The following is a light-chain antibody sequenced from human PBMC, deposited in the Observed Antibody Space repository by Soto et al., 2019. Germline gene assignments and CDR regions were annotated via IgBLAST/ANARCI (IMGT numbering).Light chain of an antibody. CDR3: AAWDDSLSGFHV. Sequence: QSVLTQPPSASGTPGQRVTISCSGSTPNIGTNYVYWYQQLPGTAPKLLIYRNDQRPSGVPDRFSGSKSGTSASLAISGLLSEDEADYFCAAWDDSLSGFHVFGTGTKLTVL. J-gene: IGLJ1*01. CDR1: TPNIGTNY. CDR2: RND. V-gene: IGLV1-47*01.